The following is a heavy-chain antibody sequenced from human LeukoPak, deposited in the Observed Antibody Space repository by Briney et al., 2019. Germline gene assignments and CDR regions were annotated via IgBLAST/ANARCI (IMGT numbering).Heavy chain of an antibody. Sequence: PGGSLRLSCAASGFTFSNAWMSWVRQAPGKGLEWVSAISGSGGSTYYADSVKGRFTISRDNSKNTLYLQMNSLRAEDTAVYYCAISGSDLWDWFDPWGQGTLVTVSS. CDR3: AISGSDLWDWFDP. D-gene: IGHD3-10*01. CDR1: GFTFSNAW. J-gene: IGHJ5*02. CDR2: ISGSGGST. V-gene: IGHV3-23*01.